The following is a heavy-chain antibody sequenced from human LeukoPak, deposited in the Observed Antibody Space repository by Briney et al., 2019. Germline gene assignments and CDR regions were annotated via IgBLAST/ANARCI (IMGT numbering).Heavy chain of an antibody. CDR3: AVHLPGDYLDR. CDR2: MNPDSGNT. V-gene: IGHV1-8*01. Sequence: ASVKVSCKASEYTFIIYDINWVRQATGQGLEWMGWMNPDSGNTGFAQKFQGRVTMTRNTSITTAYMELSSLRSEDTAVYYCAVHLPGDYLDRWGQGTLVTVSS. CDR1: EYTFIIYD. J-gene: IGHJ4*02.